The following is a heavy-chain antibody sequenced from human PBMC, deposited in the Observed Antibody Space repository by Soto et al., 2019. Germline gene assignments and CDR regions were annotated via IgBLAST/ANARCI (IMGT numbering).Heavy chain of an antibody. J-gene: IGHJ4*02. D-gene: IGHD2-21*02. CDR1: GFSFSSYY. CDR3: ARVKLVVVTAMD. CDR2: VNEDGSEK. V-gene: IGHV3-7*01. Sequence: EVQLVESGGGLVQPGGSLRLSCAASGFSFSSYYMSWVRQAQGKGLEWVANVNEDGSEKYYVDSVKGRFTVSRDNAKNSLYLQMNSLRAEDTAVYYCARVKLVVVTAMDWGQGTLVTVSS.